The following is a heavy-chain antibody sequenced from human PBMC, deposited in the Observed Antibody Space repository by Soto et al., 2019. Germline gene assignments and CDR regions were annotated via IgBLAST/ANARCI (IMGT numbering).Heavy chain of an antibody. V-gene: IGHV1-18*04. Sequence: ASVKVSCKASGYSFSSYGVSWVRQAPGQGLEWIGWINPYNGNTLNAQNLQGRVTLTTDTSTSTAYMELRSLRSDDTAVYYCVLSRIAAAGTIDYRGQGTLVTVSS. J-gene: IGHJ4*02. CDR1: GYSFSSYG. D-gene: IGHD6-13*01. CDR2: INPYNGNT. CDR3: VLSRIAAAGTIDY.